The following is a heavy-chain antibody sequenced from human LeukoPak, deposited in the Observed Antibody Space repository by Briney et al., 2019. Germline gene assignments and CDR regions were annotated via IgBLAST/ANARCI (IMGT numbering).Heavy chain of an antibody. CDR3: AKDQWPIAARPDFDY. CDR2: IRYDGSNK. D-gene: IGHD6-6*01. CDR1: GFTFSSYG. Sequence: GRSLRLSCAASGFTFSSYGMHWVRQAPGKGLEWVAFIRYDGSNKYYADSVKGRFTISRDNSKNTLYLQMNSLRAEDTAVYYCAKDQWPIAARPDFDYWGQGTLVTVSS. V-gene: IGHV3-30*02. J-gene: IGHJ4*02.